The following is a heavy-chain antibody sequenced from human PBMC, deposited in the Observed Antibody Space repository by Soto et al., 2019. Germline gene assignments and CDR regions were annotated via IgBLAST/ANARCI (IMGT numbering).Heavy chain of an antibody. D-gene: IGHD3-22*01. V-gene: IGHV3-21*01. Sequence: EVHLVESGGGLVKPGGSLRLSCAASGFTFSSYSMNWVRQAPGRGLEWVSSISSRSSYIYYADSVKGRFTISRDNAKNSLYPQMNSLRAEDTAVYYCARARYSDSSCYYVPFDYWGQGTLVTVSS. CDR2: ISSRSSYI. CDR3: ARARYSDSSCYYVPFDY. CDR1: GFTFSSYS. J-gene: IGHJ4*02.